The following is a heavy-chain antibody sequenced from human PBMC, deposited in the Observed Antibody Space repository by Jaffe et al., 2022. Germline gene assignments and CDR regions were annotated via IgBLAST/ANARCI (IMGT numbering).Heavy chain of an antibody. CDR1: GFTFSSYG. CDR2: IRYDGSNK. CDR3: AKDGKYGDYTSYYYYYYMDV. Sequence: QVQLVESGGGVVQPGGSLRLSCAASGFTFSSYGMHWVRQAPGKGLEWVAFIRYDGSNKYYADSVKGRFTISRDNSKNTLYLQMNSLRAEDTAVYYCAKDGKYGDYTSYYYYYYMDVWGKGTTVTVSS. V-gene: IGHV3-30*02. D-gene: IGHD4-17*01. J-gene: IGHJ6*03.